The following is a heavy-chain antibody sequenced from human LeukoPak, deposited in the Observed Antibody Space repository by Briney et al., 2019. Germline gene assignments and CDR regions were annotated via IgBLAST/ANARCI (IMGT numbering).Heavy chain of an antibody. CDR2: INPSGGST. CDR1: GYTFTSYY. D-gene: IGHD6-6*01. V-gene: IGHV1-46*01. J-gene: IGHJ4*02. CDR3: ARVLSPVSSSSGLGY. Sequence: GASVKVSCKASGYTFTSYYMHWVRQAPGQGLEWMGIINPSGGSTSYAQKFQGRVTMTRDMSTSTVYMELSSLRSEDTAVYYCARVLSPVSSSSGLGYWGQGTLVTVSS.